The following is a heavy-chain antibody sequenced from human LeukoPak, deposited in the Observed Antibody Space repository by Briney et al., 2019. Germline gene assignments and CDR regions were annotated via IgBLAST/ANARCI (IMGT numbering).Heavy chain of an antibody. D-gene: IGHD3-22*01. J-gene: IGHJ4*02. CDR2: INTNTGNP. CDR3: ARGDYETHGYQTR. V-gene: IGHV7-4-1*02. CDR1: GYIFTSYV. Sequence: ASVKVSCKASGYIFTSYVLHWVRQAPGQGLEWMGWINTNTGNPAYAQGFTGRFVFSLDTSVSTAYLQISSLKADDTAMYYCARGDYETHGYQTRWGQGTLVTVSS.